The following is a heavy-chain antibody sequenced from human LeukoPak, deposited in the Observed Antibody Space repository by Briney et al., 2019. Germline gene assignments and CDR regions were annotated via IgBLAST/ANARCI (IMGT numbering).Heavy chain of an antibody. V-gene: IGHV4-4*02. Sequence: SGTLSLTCAVSGGSIGSSNWWSWVRQPPGKGLEWIGEIYHSGSTNYNPSLKSRVTISVDKSKNQFSLKLSSVTAADTAVYYCARETAVAGTDYFDYWGQGTLVTVSS. CDR1: GGSIGSSNW. CDR2: IYHSGST. CDR3: ARETAVAGTDYFDY. J-gene: IGHJ4*02. D-gene: IGHD6-19*01.